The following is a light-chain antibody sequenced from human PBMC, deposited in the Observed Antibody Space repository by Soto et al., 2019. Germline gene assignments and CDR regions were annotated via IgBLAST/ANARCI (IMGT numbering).Light chain of an antibody. J-gene: IGLJ1*01. CDR2: KNN. CDR3: AAWDDSLSGGV. Sequence: QSVLTQPPSASGTPGQRVIISCSGSSSNIGSNYVYWYQQLPGTAPKLVIYKNNQRPSGVPDRFSGSKSGTSASLAMSGLRSEDEADYYCAAWDDSLSGGVFGTGTKLTVL. CDR1: SSNIGSNY. V-gene: IGLV1-47*01.